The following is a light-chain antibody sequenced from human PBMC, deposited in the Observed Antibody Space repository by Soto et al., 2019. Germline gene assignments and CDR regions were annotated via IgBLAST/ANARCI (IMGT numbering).Light chain of an antibody. CDR2: DAS. CDR3: QQRSNWPPIT. CDR1: QSVSIK. J-gene: IGKJ5*01. V-gene: IGKV3-11*01. Sequence: IVMPQSPATLSVSPGERATFSCRASQSVSIKLAWYQQKPGQAPRLLIYDASNRATGIPARFTGSGSGTDFTLTISSLEPEDFAVYYCQQRSNWPPITFGQGTRLEIK.